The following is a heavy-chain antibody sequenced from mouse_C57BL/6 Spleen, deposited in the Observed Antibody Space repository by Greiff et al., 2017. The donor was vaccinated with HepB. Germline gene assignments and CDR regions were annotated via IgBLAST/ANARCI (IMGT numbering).Heavy chain of an antibody. CDR3: ARWEAKGYDGYYWYFDV. J-gene: IGHJ1*03. CDR1: GYTFTSYW. V-gene: IGHV1-50*01. CDR2: IDPSDSYT. Sequence: QVQLQQPGAELVKPGASVKLSCKASGYTFTSYWMQWVKQRPGQGLEWIGEIDPSDSYTNYNQKFKGKATLTVDTSSSTAYMQLSSLTSEDSAVYYCARWEAKGYDGYYWYFDVWGTGTTVTVSS. D-gene: IGHD2-3*01.